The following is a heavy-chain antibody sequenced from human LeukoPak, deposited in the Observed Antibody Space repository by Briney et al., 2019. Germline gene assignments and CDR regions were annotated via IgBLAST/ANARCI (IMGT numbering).Heavy chain of an antibody. V-gene: IGHV3-20*01. CDR2: INWNGDRK. CDR1: GFTFEDYG. CDR3: ARASYYYDTSGLGAFDI. Sequence: GGSLRLSCAASGFTFEDYGMSWVRQAPGKGLEWVSGINWNGDRKGHADSVKGRFTISRDSAKTSLYPQMNSLRAEDTALYHCARASYYYDTSGLGAFDIWGQGTMVIVSS. D-gene: IGHD3-22*01. J-gene: IGHJ3*02.